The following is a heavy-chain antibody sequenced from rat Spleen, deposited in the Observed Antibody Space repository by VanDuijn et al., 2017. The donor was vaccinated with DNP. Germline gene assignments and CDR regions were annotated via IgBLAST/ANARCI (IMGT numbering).Heavy chain of an antibody. V-gene: IGHV3-1*01. CDR3: ARWGDYFDY. Sequence: EVQLQESGPGLVKPSQSLSLTCSVTGYSITGNYWGWIRKFPGKKMEWIGHINYSGSTTYNPFLESRISITRDTSKNQFFLQLNSVTTEDTATYYCARWGDYFDYWGQGTLVTVSS. CDR1: GYSITGNY. D-gene: IGHD1-7*01. CDR2: INYSGST. J-gene: IGHJ3*01.